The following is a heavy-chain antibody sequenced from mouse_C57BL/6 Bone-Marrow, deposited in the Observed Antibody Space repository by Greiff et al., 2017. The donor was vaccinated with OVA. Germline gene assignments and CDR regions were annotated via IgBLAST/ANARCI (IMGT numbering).Heavy chain of an antibody. Sequence: EVKLVESEGGLVQPGSSMKLSCTASGFTFSDYYMAWVRQVPEKGLEWVANINYDGSSTYYLDSLQSRFIISRDNAKNILYLQMSSLKSEDTATYYCARDLRYGSTYWYFDVWGTGTTVTVSS. D-gene: IGHD1-1*01. CDR2: INYDGSST. CDR1: GFTFSDYY. CDR3: ARDLRYGSTYWYFDV. J-gene: IGHJ1*03. V-gene: IGHV5-16*01.